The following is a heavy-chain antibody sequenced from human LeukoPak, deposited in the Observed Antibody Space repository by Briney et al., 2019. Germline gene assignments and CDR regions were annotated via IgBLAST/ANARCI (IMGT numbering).Heavy chain of an antibody. Sequence: PGGSLRLSCAASGFTFSSYSMNWVRQAPGKGLEWVSSISSSSSYIYYADSVKGRFTISRDNAKNSLYLQMNSLRAEDTAVYYCARETPLYYDSSGYRTWDYWGQGTLVTVSS. J-gene: IGHJ4*02. D-gene: IGHD3-22*01. CDR1: GFTFSSYS. V-gene: IGHV3-21*01. CDR2: ISSSSSYI. CDR3: ARETPLYYDSSGYRTWDY.